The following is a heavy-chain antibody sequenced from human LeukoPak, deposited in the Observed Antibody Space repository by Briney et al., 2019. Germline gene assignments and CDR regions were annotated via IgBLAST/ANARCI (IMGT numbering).Heavy chain of an antibody. Sequence: GGSLRLSCAASGFTFSSDAMSWVRQAPGKGLEWVSAISGSGGSTYYADSVKGRFTISRDNSKNTLYLQMNSLRAEDTAVYYCARELRYCSGGSCYYYYYYMDVWGKGTTVTVSS. V-gene: IGHV3-23*01. J-gene: IGHJ6*03. D-gene: IGHD2-15*01. CDR1: GFTFSSDA. CDR2: ISGSGGST. CDR3: ARELRYCSGGSCYYYYYYMDV.